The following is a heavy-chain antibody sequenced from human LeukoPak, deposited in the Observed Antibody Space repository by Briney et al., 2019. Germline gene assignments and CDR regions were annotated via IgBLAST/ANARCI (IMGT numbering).Heavy chain of an antibody. CDR1: GFTFSSYS. D-gene: IGHD1-26*01. Sequence: PGESLRLSCAASGFTFSSYSMNWVRQAPGKGLEWVSSISSSSSYIYYADSVKGRFTISRDNAKNSLYLQMNSLRAEDTAVYYCARESIIVGAQDGYYGMDVWGQGTTVTVSS. CDR3: ARESIIVGAQDGYYGMDV. J-gene: IGHJ6*02. V-gene: IGHV3-21*01. CDR2: ISSSSSYI.